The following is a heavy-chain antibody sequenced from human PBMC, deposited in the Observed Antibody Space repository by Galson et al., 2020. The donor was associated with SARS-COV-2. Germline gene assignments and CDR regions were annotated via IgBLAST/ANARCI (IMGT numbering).Heavy chain of an antibody. CDR1: GVSMDSSCW. J-gene: IGHJ4*02. D-gene: IGHD4-4*01. CDR2: IHRVGAT. Sequence: SETLSLTCAVSGVSMDSSCWWTWVRQPPGTGLEWIGEIHRVGATNYNPSLVSRVTISLTKSKSQFSLNINSVTAADTAIYYCARESYSIDYWGQGYLVTVSS. CDR3: ARESYSIDY. V-gene: IGHV4-4*02.